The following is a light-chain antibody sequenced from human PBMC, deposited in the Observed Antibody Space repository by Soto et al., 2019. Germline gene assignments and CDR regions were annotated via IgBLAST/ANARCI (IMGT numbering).Light chain of an antibody. J-gene: IGKJ1*01. CDR2: GAS. CDR3: QHYNNWPRT. CDR1: QSVSSN. Sequence: EIVMTQSPATLSVSPGERATLSCRASQSVSSNLAWYQQKPGQAPRLLIYGASTRATGIPARFSGSGSAPEFTLNISSLQSEDFAVYYCQHYNNWPRTFGQGTKVEIK. V-gene: IGKV3-15*01.